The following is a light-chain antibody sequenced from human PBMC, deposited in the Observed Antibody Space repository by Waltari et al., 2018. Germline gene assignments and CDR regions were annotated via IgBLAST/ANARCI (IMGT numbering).Light chain of an antibody. CDR3: QQYNDYHA. V-gene: IGKV1-5*03. Sequence: DIQMTQSPSTLSASVGDRVTLTCRASQNIGTWLAWYQQKPGKAPKLLIHKASSLQSGVPSRFSGSGSETEFTLTISNLQPDDFATYYCQQYNDYHAFGQGTRLEIK. J-gene: IGKJ2*01. CDR1: QNIGTW. CDR2: KAS.